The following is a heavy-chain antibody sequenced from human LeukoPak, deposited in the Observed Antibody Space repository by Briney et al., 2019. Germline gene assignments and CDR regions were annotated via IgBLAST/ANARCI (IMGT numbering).Heavy chain of an antibody. CDR3: ARSADSSGYFREITLYYFDY. CDR2: ISNSGSTI. Sequence: GGSLRLSCAAPGFTFSDFYMTWIRQAPGKGLEWVSYISNSGSTIYYADSVKGRFTISRDNAKNSLYLQMNSLRAEDTAVYYCARSADSSGYFREITLYYFDYWGQGTLVTVSS. J-gene: IGHJ4*02. D-gene: IGHD3-22*01. CDR1: GFTFSDFY. V-gene: IGHV3-11*01.